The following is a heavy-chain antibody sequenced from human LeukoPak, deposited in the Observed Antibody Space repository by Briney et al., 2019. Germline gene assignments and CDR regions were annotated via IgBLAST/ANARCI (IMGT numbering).Heavy chain of an antibody. CDR2: VYYSGIT. Sequence: SETLSLTCSVSGGSISSSSYYWGWIRQPPGKGLEWIGSVYYSGITYYNPSLKSRVTISVDTSKNQFSLKLSSVTAADTAVYYCARWMGYCSGGSCYDWYFDLWGRGTLVTVSS. V-gene: IGHV4-39*07. CDR3: ARWMGYCSGGSCYDWYFDL. J-gene: IGHJ2*01. CDR1: GGSISSSSYY. D-gene: IGHD2-15*01.